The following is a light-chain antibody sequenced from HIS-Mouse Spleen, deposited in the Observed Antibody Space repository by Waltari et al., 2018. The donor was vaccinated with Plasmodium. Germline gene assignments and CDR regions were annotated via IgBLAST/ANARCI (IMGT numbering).Light chain of an antibody. CDR2: EVS. J-gene: IGLJ2*01. V-gene: IGLV2-8*01. Sequence: QSALTQPPSASGSPGQSVTISCTGTSSDVGGYNYVSLYQQHPGKAPKLMIYEVSKRPSGVPDRFSGSKVGNTASLTVSGLQAEDEADYYCSSYAGSNNLVFGGGTKLTVL. CDR3: SSYAGSNNLV. CDR1: SSDVGGYNY.